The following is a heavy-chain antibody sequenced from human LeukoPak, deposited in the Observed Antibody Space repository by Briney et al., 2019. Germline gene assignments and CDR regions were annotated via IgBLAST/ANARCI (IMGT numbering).Heavy chain of an antibody. V-gene: IGHV3-23*01. CDR1: GFTFSSSA. J-gene: IGHJ4*02. Sequence: PGGSLRLSCAASGFTFSSSAMSWVRQAPGKGLEWVSAISNNGGYTYYADSVQGRFTISRDNSKSTLCLQVNSLRSEDTAVYYCARDHPAAGTEYWGQGTLVTVSS. D-gene: IGHD6-13*01. CDR3: ARDHPAAGTEY. CDR2: ISNNGGYT.